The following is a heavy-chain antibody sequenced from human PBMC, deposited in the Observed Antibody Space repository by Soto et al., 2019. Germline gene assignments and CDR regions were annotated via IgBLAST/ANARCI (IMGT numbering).Heavy chain of an antibody. D-gene: IGHD2-15*01. CDR3: ARMPVDTYLPYRFAP. J-gene: IGHJ5*01. V-gene: IGHV4-61*08. Sequence: PSETLSLTCTVSGDSVTSGDYYWSWIRQPPGKGLEWIGYIYYSGNTNYSPSLKSRVAISLDTSHNQFSLKLSSVTAADTAVYFCARMPVDTYLPYRFAPWGQGTLVTVSS. CDR2: IYYSGNT. CDR1: GDSVTSGDYY.